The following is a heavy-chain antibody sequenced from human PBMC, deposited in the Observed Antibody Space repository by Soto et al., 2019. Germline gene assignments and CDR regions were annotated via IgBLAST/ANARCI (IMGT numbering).Heavy chain of an antibody. V-gene: IGHV3-30*04. CDR3: TKRSGGSSSVGMDY. D-gene: IGHD6-6*01. CDR1: GFIFKNYA. J-gene: IGHJ4*02. CDR2: ITRDGYNK. Sequence: QVQLVESGGGVVQPGRSLRLSCAVSGFIFKNYALNWVRQAPGKGLEWVASITRDGYNKYYADSVKGRFTISRDNSKNTLSLQMTALRVEDSSVYYCTKRSGGSSSVGMDYWGPGNLVTVSS.